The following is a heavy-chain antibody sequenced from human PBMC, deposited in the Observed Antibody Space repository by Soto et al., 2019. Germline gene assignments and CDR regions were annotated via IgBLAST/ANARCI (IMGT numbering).Heavy chain of an antibody. Sequence: ASVKVSCKTSGYTFTNYGISWVRQAPGQGLEWMGWITTDKGKTTYAQKFQGRVTMTTDTSTSTAYMELRSLRSDDTAMYYCAREGSNYYDSSGYPRVAFDIWGQGTMVTVSS. V-gene: IGHV1-18*01. CDR1: GYTFTNYG. CDR2: ITTDKGKT. J-gene: IGHJ3*02. CDR3: AREGSNYYDSSGYPRVAFDI. D-gene: IGHD3-22*01.